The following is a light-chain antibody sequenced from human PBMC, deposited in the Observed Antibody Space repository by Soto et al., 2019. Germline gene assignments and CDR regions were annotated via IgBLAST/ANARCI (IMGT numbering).Light chain of an antibody. CDR3: QHYNCDPWT. V-gene: IGKV1-5*01. CDR1: QTIRRW. J-gene: IGKJ1*01. Sequence: DIEMTQSPSTLSASVGDRLTITCRASQTIRRWLAWYQQRPGKAPKVLIYDASTLESGVPARFSGSGSETEFTFIISSLQYADSSTYYWQHYNCDPWTFGQETKVESK. CDR2: DAS.